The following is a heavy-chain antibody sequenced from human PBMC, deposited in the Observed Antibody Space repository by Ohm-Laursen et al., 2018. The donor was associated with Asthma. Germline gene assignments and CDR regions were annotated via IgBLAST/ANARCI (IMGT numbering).Heavy chain of an antibody. Sequence: GSLRLSCAASGFIFSDYYMSWIRQAPGKGLEWVSDISGNGGRTKYADFVTGRFTISRDNSKNTLYLQMNSLRAEDTAVYYCAKAGTSVYFVMDVWGQGTTVTVSS. CDR3: AKAGTSVYFVMDV. V-gene: IGHV3-23*01. CDR2: ISGNGGRT. D-gene: IGHD1-7*01. CDR1: GFIFSDYY. J-gene: IGHJ6*02.